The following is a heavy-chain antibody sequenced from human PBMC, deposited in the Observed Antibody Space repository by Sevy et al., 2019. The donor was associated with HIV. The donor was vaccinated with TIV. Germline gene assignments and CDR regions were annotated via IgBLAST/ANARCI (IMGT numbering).Heavy chain of an antibody. CDR1: GFSFSTYG. CDR2: IWYDGRKK. CDR3: ARGRDENSSGWSVPFDN. J-gene: IGHJ4*02. D-gene: IGHD6-19*01. V-gene: IGHV3-33*01. Sequence: GGSLRLSCATSGFSFSTYGMHWVRQAPGKGLEWVAGIWYDGRKKQYADSVKGRFTISRDNSKNTMYLQMNSLRVEDTALFYCARGRDENSSGWSVPFDNWGQGTLVTVSS.